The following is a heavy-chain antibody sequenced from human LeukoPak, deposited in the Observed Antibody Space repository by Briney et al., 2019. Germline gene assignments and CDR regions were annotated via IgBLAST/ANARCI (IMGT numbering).Heavy chain of an antibody. CDR2: IKQEGNVR. D-gene: IGHD5-12*01. CDR3: ARDVPVDGYSGYELDY. J-gene: IGHJ4*02. Sequence: PGGSLRLSCAASGFTFSGYRMSWVRQAPGKGLEWVANIKQEGNVRYHVDSVEGRFTISRDNVKNSLYLQMSSLRVDDTAVYYCARDVPVDGYSGYELDYWGQGTLVTVSS. CDR1: GFTFSGYR. V-gene: IGHV3-7*05.